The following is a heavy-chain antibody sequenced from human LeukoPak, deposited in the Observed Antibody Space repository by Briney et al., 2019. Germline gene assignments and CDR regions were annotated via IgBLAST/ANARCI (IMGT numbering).Heavy chain of an antibody. CDR3: AKAPDGDYWYFDL. V-gene: IGHV3-9*01. Sequence: PGGSLRLSCAASGFTFDNYAMHWVRQAPGKGLEWVSGISWNSGSIGYADSVKGRFTISRDNAKNSLYLQMNSLRAEDTALYYCAKAPDGDYWYFDLWGRGTLVTVSS. D-gene: IGHD4-17*01. CDR2: ISWNSGSI. J-gene: IGHJ2*01. CDR1: GFTFDNYA.